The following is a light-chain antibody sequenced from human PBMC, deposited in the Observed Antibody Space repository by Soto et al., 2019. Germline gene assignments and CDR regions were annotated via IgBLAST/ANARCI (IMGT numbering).Light chain of an antibody. CDR2: AAS. J-gene: IGKJ4*01. CDR3: QRSFRTPLT. V-gene: IGKV1-39*01. CDR1: QSISSY. Sequence: DIQMTQSPSSLSASVGDRVTITCRASQSISSYLNWYQQKPGKAPKLLIYAASSLQSGVPSRFSGSGSGKDFTLTISSLQPEDFATYYCQRSFRTPLTFGGGTKVEIK.